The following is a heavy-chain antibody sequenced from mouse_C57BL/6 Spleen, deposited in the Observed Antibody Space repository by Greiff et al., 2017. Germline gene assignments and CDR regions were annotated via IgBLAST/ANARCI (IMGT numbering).Heavy chain of an antibody. D-gene: IGHD1-1*01. CDR1: GYTFTSYW. J-gene: IGHJ1*03. V-gene: IGHV1-53*01. Sequence: QVQLQQPGTELVKPGASVKLSCKASGYTFTSYWMHWVKQRPGQGLEWIGNINPSNGGTNYNEKFKSKATLTVDKSSSTAYMQLSSLTSEDSAVYYCARSLITTVVATRYFDVWGTGTTVTVSS. CDR3: ARSLITTVVATRYFDV. CDR2: INPSNGGT.